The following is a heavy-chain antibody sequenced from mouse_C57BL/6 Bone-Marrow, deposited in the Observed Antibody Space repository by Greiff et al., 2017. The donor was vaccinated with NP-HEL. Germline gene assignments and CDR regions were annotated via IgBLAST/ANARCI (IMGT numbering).Heavy chain of an antibody. CDR1: GFSLTSYG. CDR3: AKPPLLRPYAMDY. D-gene: IGHD2-12*01. J-gene: IGHJ4*01. Sequence: VQGVESGPGLVQPSQSLSITCTVSGFSLTSYGVHWVRQSPGKGLEWLGVIWRGGSTDYNAAFMSRLSITKDNSKSQVFFKMNRLQADDTAIYYCAKPPLLRPYAMDYWGQGTSVTVSS. CDR2: IWRGGST. V-gene: IGHV2-5*01.